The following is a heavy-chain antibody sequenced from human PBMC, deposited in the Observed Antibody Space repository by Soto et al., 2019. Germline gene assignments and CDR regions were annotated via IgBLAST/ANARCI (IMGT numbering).Heavy chain of an antibody. D-gene: IGHD3-3*01. CDR3: AIESRSGPFDY. CDR2: IWYDGSNK. V-gene: IGHV3-30*02. J-gene: IGHJ4*02. Sequence: QVQLVESGGGVVQPGGSLRLSCAASGFTFSSYGMHWVRQAPGKGLEWVAFIWYDGSNKYYADSVKGRFTISRDNTKNWLCLRMSSLRAEGAAMNYCAIESRSGPFDYWGQGPLVPVPS. CDR1: GFTFSSYG.